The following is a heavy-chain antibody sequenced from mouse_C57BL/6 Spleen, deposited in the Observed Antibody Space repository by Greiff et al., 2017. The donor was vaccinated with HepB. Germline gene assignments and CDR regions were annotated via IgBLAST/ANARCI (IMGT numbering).Heavy chain of an antibody. CDR2: IYPGDGDP. Sequence: QVQLKQSGPELVKPGASVKISCKASGYAFSSSWMNWVKQRPGKGLEWIGRIYPGDGDPNYNGKFKGKATLTADKSSSTADMQLSSLTSEDSSVYFCAREVYDYWYFDVWGTGTTVTVSS. J-gene: IGHJ1*03. CDR3: AREVYDYWYFDV. V-gene: IGHV1-82*01. D-gene: IGHD2-3*01. CDR1: GYAFSSSW.